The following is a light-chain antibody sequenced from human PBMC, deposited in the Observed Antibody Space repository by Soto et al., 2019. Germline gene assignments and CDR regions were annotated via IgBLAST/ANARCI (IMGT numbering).Light chain of an antibody. V-gene: IGKV3-15*01. CDR1: QCVSSN. J-gene: IGKJ1*01. CDR2: CAS. CDR3: QQYNNWLGT. Sequence: EIVLTQSTATLSVSPGERASLSCRASQCVSSNLAWYQQKPGQSPRLLIYCASTRATGIPAMFSGSGSGTEFTLTITRLQSEDFAVYYCQQYNNWLGTFGQGTKVHIK.